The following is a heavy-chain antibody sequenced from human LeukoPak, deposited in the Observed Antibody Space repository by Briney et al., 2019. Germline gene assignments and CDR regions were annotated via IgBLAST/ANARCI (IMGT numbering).Heavy chain of an antibody. CDR2: ISYDGSNK. CDR3: AREWELLGAFDI. D-gene: IGHD1-26*01. CDR1: GFTFSSYA. V-gene: IGHV3-30*19. J-gene: IGHJ3*02. Sequence: PGRSLRLSCAASGFTFSSYAMHWVRQAPGKGLEWVAVISYDGSNKYYADSVKGRFTISRDNSKNTLYLQMNSLRAEDTAVYYCAREWELLGAFDIWGQGTMVTVSS.